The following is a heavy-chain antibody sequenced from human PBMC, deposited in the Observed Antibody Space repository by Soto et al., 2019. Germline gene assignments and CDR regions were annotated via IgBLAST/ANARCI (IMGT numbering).Heavy chain of an antibody. J-gene: IGHJ6*02. D-gene: IGHD3-9*01. CDR1: GFTFSSYF. V-gene: IGHV3-33*01. CDR2: IWYDGSNK. Sequence: PGGSLRLSCAASGFTFSSYFMHGVRQAPGKGLEWVAVIWYDGSNKYYADSVKGRFTISRDNSKNTLYLQMNSLRAEDTAVYYCARDRLRYFDWLYPAYYYGMDVWGQGTTVTVSS. CDR3: ARDRLRYFDWLYPAYYYGMDV.